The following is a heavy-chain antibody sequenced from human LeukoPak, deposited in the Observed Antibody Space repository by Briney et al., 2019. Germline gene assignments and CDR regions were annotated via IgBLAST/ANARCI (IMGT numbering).Heavy chain of an antibody. Sequence: PGGSLRLSRAASGFTFSSYSMNWVRQAPGKGLEWVSSISSSSSYIYYADSVKGRFTISRDNAKNSLYLQMNSLRAEDTAVYYCARDGIWAKSREDIVVVPAAMELDYWGQGTLVTVSS. D-gene: IGHD2-2*01. J-gene: IGHJ4*02. CDR1: GFTFSSYS. CDR3: ARDGIWAKSREDIVVVPAAMELDY. CDR2: ISSSSSYI. V-gene: IGHV3-21*01.